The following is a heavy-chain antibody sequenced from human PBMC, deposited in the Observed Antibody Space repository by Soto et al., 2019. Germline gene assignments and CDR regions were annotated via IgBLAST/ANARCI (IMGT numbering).Heavy chain of an antibody. CDR3: ARDTTGILDY. Sequence: QPVGSLRLSCAASGFNFDNYWMAWVRQAPGKGLEWVANIKQDGSDKNYVDSVKGRFTISRDNAKNSLYLQMNSLRAEDSAVYSCARDTTGILDYWGQGTLVTVSS. D-gene: IGHD1-1*01. V-gene: IGHV3-7*01. J-gene: IGHJ4*02. CDR2: IKQDGSDK. CDR1: GFNFDNYW.